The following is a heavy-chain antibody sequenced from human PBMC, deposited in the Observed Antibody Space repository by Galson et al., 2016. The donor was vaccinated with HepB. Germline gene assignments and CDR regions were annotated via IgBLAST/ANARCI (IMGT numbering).Heavy chain of an antibody. CDR3: AKGQQLAYFDY. V-gene: IGHV3-23*01. D-gene: IGHD6-13*01. CDR1: GFTFSNYA. J-gene: IGHJ4*02. CDR2: ISDSGAGT. Sequence: LRLSCAASGFTFSNYALSWVRQAPGKGLEWVSAISDSGAGTYYADSVKGRFTISRDNSKNTLYLQMNSLRAEDTAVYYCAKGQQLAYFDYWGQGTLVTVSS.